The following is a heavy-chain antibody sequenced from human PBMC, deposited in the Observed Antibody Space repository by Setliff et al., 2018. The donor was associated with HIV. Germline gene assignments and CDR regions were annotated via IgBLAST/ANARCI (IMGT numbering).Heavy chain of an antibody. Sequence: PSETLSLTCTVSGYSIKSGYYWGWIRQPPGRGLEWIGSIFHTGSAHYNPSLKSRVTISVDTSKNQFSLKMTSVTAADTAVFYCARLGDYGSGGWFDPWGQGTLVTVSS. V-gene: IGHV4-38-2*02. CDR2: IFHTGSA. J-gene: IGHJ5*02. CDR3: ARLGDYGSGGWFDP. D-gene: IGHD3-10*01. CDR1: GYSIKSGYY.